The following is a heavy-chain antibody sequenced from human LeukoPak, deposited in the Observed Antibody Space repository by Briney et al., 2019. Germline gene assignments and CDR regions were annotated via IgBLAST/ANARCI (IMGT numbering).Heavy chain of an antibody. CDR2: ISASGAVP. D-gene: IGHD3-22*01. V-gene: IGHV3-11*04. CDR3: ARSLIVASEDY. Sequence: GGSLRLSCAASGFRFDSFYMGWIRQVPGKGLDYIALISASGAVPYYAESVEGRFTISRDNAKYSVSLQMNSLSADDTAIYYCARSLIVASEDYWGQGTQVIVSS. CDR1: GFRFDSFY. J-gene: IGHJ4*02.